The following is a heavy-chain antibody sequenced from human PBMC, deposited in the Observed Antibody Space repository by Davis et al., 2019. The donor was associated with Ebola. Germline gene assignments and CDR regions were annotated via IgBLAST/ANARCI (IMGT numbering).Heavy chain of an antibody. CDR2: IYSGGST. CDR1: GFTFSYYA. D-gene: IGHD2-8*01. CDR3: AKGNGLAV. J-gene: IGHJ1*01. Sequence: GGSLRLSCAASGFTFSYYAMNWVRQAPGKGLEWVSVIYSGGSTYYADSVKGRFTISRDNSKNTLYLQMNSLRAEDTAVYYCAKGNGLAVWGQGTLVTVSS. V-gene: IGHV3-NL1*01.